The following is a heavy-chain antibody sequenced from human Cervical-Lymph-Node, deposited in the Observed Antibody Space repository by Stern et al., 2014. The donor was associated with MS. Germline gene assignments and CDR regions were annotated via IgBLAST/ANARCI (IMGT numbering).Heavy chain of an antibody. CDR1: SGFIGNNY. V-gene: IGHV4-59*01. J-gene: IGHJ4*02. CDR3: ARAGPYDYIWGNLRHRAFYFDS. CDR2: LYYSGST. D-gene: IGHD3-16*01. Sequence: QVQLQESGPGLVKPSETLSLMCSVSSGFIGNNYWSWIRQPPGKGLEWIGHLYYSGSTYYNPSLKSRVTISLDTSKNQLSLRLSSVTAADTAVYYCARAGPYDYIWGNLRHRAFYFDSWGQGALVTVSS.